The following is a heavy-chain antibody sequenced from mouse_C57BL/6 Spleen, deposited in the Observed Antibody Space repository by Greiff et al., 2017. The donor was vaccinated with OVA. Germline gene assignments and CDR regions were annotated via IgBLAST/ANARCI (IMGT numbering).Heavy chain of an antibody. CDR3: ARRYGSSYAYAMDY. CDR1: GYTFTSYW. J-gene: IGHJ4*01. CDR2: IDPSDSYT. D-gene: IGHD1-1*01. Sequence: QVQLQQPGAELVMPGASVKLSCKASGYTFTSYWMHWVKQRPGQGLEWIGEIDPSDSYTNYNQKFKGKSTFTVDKSSSTAYMQLSSLTSEDSAVYYCARRYGSSYAYAMDYWGQGTSVTVSS. V-gene: IGHV1-69*01.